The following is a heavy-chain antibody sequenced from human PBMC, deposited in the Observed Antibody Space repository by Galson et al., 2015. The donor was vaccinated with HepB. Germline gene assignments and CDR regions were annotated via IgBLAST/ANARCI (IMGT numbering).Heavy chain of an antibody. CDR1: GGSISSSSYY. J-gene: IGHJ4*02. D-gene: IGHD3-3*01. V-gene: IGHV4-39*01. CDR2: IYYSGST. CDR3: ARRGLLHPDDFDY. Sequence: ETLSLTCTVSGGSISSSSYYWGWIRQPPGKGLEWIGSIYYSGSTYYNPSLKSRVTISVDTSKNQFSLKLSSVTAADTAVYYCARRGLLHPDDFDYWGQGTLVTVSS.